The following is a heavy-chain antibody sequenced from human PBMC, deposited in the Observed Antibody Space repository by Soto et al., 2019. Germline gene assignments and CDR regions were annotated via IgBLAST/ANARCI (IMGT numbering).Heavy chain of an antibody. V-gene: IGHV3-30*03. J-gene: IGHJ4*02. D-gene: IGHD3-22*01. CDR1: GFTFSSYG. Sequence: SGGSLRLSCAASGFTFSSYGMHWVRQAPGKGLEWVAVISYDGSNKYYADSVKGRFTISRDNSKNTLYLQMNSLRAEDTAVYYCVLAHSITMIVVVGDYWGQGTLVTVYS. CDR2: ISYDGSNK. CDR3: VLAHSITMIVVVGDY.